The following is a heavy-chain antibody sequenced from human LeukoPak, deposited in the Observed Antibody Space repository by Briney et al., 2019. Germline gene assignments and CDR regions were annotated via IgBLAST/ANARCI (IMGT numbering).Heavy chain of an antibody. CDR1: GGSISGSSYF. Sequence: PSETLSLTCTVSGGSISGSSYFWGWIRQPPGKGLEWIGSIYYSGSTYYNPSLKSRVTISVDKSKNQLSLKLISVTAADTAVYYCARGDATGYPDYWGQGTLVTVSS. CDR2: IYYSGST. J-gene: IGHJ4*02. D-gene: IGHD3-9*01. V-gene: IGHV4-39*07. CDR3: ARGDATGYPDY.